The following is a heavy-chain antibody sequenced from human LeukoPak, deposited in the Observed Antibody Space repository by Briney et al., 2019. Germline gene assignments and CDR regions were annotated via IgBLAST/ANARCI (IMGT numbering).Heavy chain of an antibody. D-gene: IGHD3-10*01. V-gene: IGHV3-23*01. CDR1: GFTFSNYA. CDR2: ISGSGEST. CDR3: AKASYGSGSYYTSLAD. Sequence: GGSLRLSCAASGFTFSNYAMSWVRQAPGKGLECFSAISGSGESTYYADSVKGRFTISRDNSKNTLYLQMSTVRADDTAVYYCAKASYGSGSYYTSLADWGQGTLVTVSS. J-gene: IGHJ4*02.